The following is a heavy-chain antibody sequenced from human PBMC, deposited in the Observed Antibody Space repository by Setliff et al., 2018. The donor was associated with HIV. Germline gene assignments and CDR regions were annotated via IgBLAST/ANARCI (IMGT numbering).Heavy chain of an antibody. CDR3: ASGVSTDDAFDI. D-gene: IGHD6-13*01. CDR2: IDPSDSYT. J-gene: IGHJ3*02. CDR1: GYSFTSYW. V-gene: IGHV5-10-1*01. Sequence: GESLKISCKGSGYSFTSYWISWVRQMPGKGLEWMGRIDPSDSYTNYSPSFQGHVTISADKSISTAYLQWSSLKAADTAMYYCASGVSTDDAFDIWGQGTMVTVSS.